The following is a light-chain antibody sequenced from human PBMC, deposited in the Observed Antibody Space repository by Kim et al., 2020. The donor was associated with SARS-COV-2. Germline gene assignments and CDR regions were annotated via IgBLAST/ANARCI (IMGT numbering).Light chain of an antibody. Sequence: ELTQPPSASGTPGQRVIISCSGSSSNIGANNVNWYQHFPGTAPKLIMYTNNQRTSGVPDRFSGSKSGTSASLALSGLQSEDEGHYYCASRDDSLNGVVFGGGTQLTVL. J-gene: IGLJ3*02. CDR3: ASRDDSLNGVV. CDR1: SSNIGANN. CDR2: TNN. V-gene: IGLV1-44*01.